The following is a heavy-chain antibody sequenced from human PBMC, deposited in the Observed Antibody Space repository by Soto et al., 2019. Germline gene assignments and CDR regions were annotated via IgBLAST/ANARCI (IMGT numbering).Heavy chain of an antibody. CDR3: AKTGPGSSYGYYFDS. J-gene: IGHJ4*02. CDR1: GYSFTSYW. D-gene: IGHD5-18*01. Sequence: GESLKISCEASGYSFTSYWIGWVRQMPGKGLEWMGIIYPGDSDTRYSPSFQGQVAMSVDKSISTAYLQWNSLKASDTAMYYCAKTGPGSSYGYYFDSWGQGTLVTVSS. CDR2: IYPGDSDT. V-gene: IGHV5-51*01.